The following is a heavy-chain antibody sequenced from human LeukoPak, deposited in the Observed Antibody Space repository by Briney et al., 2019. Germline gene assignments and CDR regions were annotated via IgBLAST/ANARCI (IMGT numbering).Heavy chain of an antibody. D-gene: IGHD2-2*02. CDR3: ARGRGYCSGTSCYIDY. Sequence: SETLSLTCSASDDSITSGHHFWTWLRQHPGKGLEWIGYINYRGTDYYTASLKSRVTMSVDTSKNEFSLHLTSVTAVDTAVYYCARGRGYCSGTSCYIDYWGQGTPVTVSS. J-gene: IGHJ4*02. CDR1: DDSITSGHHF. V-gene: IGHV4-31*03. CDR2: INYRGTD.